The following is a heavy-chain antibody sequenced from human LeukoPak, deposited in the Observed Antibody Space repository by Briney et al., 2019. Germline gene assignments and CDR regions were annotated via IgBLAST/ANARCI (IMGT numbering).Heavy chain of an antibody. CDR2: IYYSGST. Sequence: SETLSLTCTVSGGSISSGGYYWSWIRQHPGKGLEWIGYIYYSGSTYYNPSLKSRVTISVDTSKNQFSLKPSSVTAADTAVYYCAVPVTTPHDAFDIWGQGTMVTVSS. CDR3: AVPVTTPHDAFDI. J-gene: IGHJ3*02. D-gene: IGHD4-17*01. V-gene: IGHV4-31*03. CDR1: GGSISSGGYY.